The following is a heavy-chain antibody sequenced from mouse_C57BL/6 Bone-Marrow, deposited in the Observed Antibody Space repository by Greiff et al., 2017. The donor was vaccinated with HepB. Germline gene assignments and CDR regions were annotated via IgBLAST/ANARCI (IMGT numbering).Heavy chain of an antibody. CDR3: ARRVTGWYFDV. Sequence: EVKLVESGGGLVQPGGSLKLSCAASGFTFSDYGMAWVRQAPRKGPEWVAFISNLAYSIYYADTVTGRFTFSRENAKNTLYLEMSSLRSEDTAMYYCARRVTGWYFDVWGTGTTVTVSS. J-gene: IGHJ1*03. D-gene: IGHD4-1*01. CDR1: GFTFSDYG. V-gene: IGHV5-15*01. CDR2: ISNLAYSI.